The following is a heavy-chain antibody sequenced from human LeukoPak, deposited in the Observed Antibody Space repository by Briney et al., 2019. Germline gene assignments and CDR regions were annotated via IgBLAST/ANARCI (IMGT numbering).Heavy chain of an antibody. Sequence: PSETLSLTCTVSGYSIGSGYYWGWIRQPPGKGLEWIGSVYHSGSTYYNPSLKSRVTISVDTSKNQFSLKLSSVTAADTAVYYCARDTPRGRYCSSTSCYDGVRPPVTIDYWGQGTLVTVSS. CDR1: GYSIGSGYY. J-gene: IGHJ4*02. CDR2: VYHSGST. D-gene: IGHD2-2*01. V-gene: IGHV4-38-2*02. CDR3: ARDTPRGRYCSSTSCYDGVRPPVTIDY.